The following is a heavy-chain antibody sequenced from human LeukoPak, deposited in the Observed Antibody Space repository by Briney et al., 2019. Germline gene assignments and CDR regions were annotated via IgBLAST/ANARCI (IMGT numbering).Heavy chain of an antibody. CDR3: AKASDRDSSGYYWGFEY. Sequence: SETLSLTCTVSGGSISGYYWSWIRQPPGKGLECIGYIYYSGSTNYNPSLKSRVTISVDTSRNQFSLKLTSVTAADTAVYYCAKASDRDSSGYYWGFEYWGQGTLVTVSS. V-gene: IGHV4-59*08. CDR2: IYYSGST. CDR1: GGSISGYY. J-gene: IGHJ4*02. D-gene: IGHD3-22*01.